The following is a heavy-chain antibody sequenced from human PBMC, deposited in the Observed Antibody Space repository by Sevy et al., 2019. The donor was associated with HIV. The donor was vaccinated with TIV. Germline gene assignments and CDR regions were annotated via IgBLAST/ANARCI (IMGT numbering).Heavy chain of an antibody. CDR2: INHSGST. J-gene: IGHJ4*02. D-gene: IGHD3-10*01. Sequence: SETLSLTCAVYGGSFSGYYWSWIRQPPGKGLEWIGEINHSGSTNYNPSLKSRFTTSVDTSKNQFSLKLSSVTASDTAVYYGATAHPDRIKYYYGSGSYSWYFDFWGRGTLVTVSS. CDR3: ATAHPDRIKYYYGSGSYSWYFDF. CDR1: GGSFSGYY. V-gene: IGHV4-34*01.